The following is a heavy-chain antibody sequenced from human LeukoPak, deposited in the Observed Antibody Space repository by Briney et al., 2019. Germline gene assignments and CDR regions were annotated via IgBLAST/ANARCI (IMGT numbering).Heavy chain of an antibody. CDR2: INAGNGNT. J-gene: IGHJ5*02. CDR3: ARDFRGIAVAGTWTGWFDP. V-gene: IGHV1-3*01. CDR1: GYTFTSYA. Sequence: ASVKASCKASGYTFTSYAMHWVRQAPGQRLEWMGWINAGNGNTKYSQKFQGRVTMTRDTSTSTVYMELSSLRSEDTAVYYCARDFRGIAVAGTWTGWFDPWGQGTLVTVSS. D-gene: IGHD6-19*01.